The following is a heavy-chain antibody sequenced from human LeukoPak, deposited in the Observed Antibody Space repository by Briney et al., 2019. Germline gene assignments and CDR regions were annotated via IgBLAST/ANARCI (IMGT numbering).Heavy chain of an antibody. CDR1: GFTFNNYA. CDR3: AKGMTALVVYFDY. J-gene: IGHJ4*02. D-gene: IGHD2-21*02. V-gene: IGHV3-23*01. CDR2: ISGSGRST. Sequence: PGGSLRLSCAASGFTFNNYAMSWVRQAPGEGLEWVSAISGSGRSTYYADSVKGRFTISRDNSKNTLYLQMNSLRAEDTAVYYCAKGMTALVVYFDYWGQGTLVTVSS.